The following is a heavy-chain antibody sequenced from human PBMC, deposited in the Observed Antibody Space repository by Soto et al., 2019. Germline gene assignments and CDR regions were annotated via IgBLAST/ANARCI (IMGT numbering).Heavy chain of an antibody. D-gene: IGHD3-22*01. J-gene: IGHJ4*02. CDR1: GFTFSSYA. V-gene: IGHV3-23*01. Sequence: GGSLRLSCAASGFTFSSYAMSWVRQAPGKGLEWVSAISGSGGSTYYADSVKGRFTISRDNSKNTLYLQMNSLRAEDTAVYYCAKDEITMIVVVITTGFDYWGQGTLVTVSS. CDR3: AKDEITMIVVVITTGFDY. CDR2: ISGSGGST.